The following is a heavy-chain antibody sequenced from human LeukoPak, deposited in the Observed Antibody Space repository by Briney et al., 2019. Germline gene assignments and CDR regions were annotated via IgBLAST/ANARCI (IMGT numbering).Heavy chain of an antibody. CDR3: ARGWDYYDSSGYYQSQVFDY. D-gene: IGHD3-22*01. V-gene: IGHV3-20*04. Sequence: GGSLRLSRAASGFTFDDYGMSWVRQAPGKGLEWVSGINWNGGSTGYADSVKGRFTISRDNAKNSLYLQMNSLRAEDTALYYCARGWDYYDSSGYYQSQVFDYWGQGTLVTVSS. CDR2: INWNGGST. CDR1: GFTFDDYG. J-gene: IGHJ4*02.